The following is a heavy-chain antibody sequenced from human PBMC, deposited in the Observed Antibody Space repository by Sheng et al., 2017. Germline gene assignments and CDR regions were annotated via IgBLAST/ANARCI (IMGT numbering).Heavy chain of an antibody. CDR1: GGTSTSYT. CDR2: IIPIIGVT. CDR3: ARRRDSSSWFNYLDV. J-gene: IGHJ6*02. D-gene: IGHD6-13*01. Sequence: QVQLVQSGAEVKKPGSSVKVSCKASGGTSTSYTISWVRQAPGQGLEWMGGIIPIIGVTNYAQKFQGRVTISADKSTSTAYMDLNSLSSEDTAIYYCARRRDSSSWFNYLDVWGQGTPGXRLL. V-gene: IGHV1-69*10.